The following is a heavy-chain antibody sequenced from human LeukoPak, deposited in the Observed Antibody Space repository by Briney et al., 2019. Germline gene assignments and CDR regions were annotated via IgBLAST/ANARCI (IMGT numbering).Heavy chain of an antibody. Sequence: SETLSLTCTVSGGSISGHYWSWIRQSPGKGLEWIGYIDPTGLTSYNPSLNSRVTIPEDTSKNQFSLKVRSVTTADTAVYFCARQTPYSGNHYFDYWGQGTLVTVSS. CDR1: GGSISGHY. V-gene: IGHV4-4*09. CDR3: ARQTPYSGNHYFDY. CDR2: IDPTGLT. D-gene: IGHD1-26*01. J-gene: IGHJ4*02.